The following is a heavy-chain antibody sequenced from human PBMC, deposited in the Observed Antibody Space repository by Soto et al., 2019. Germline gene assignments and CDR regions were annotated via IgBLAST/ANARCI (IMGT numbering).Heavy chain of an antibody. CDR3: ARRAVVAVTGSLDNWLDP. Sequence: PSETLSLTCTVSGGSITSCNWNWLRQPPGKALEWIGYVYNSGSTNYNPSLKSRVTISVDTSKNQFSLKVNSVTAADTAVYYCARRAVVAVTGSLDNWLDPWGQGILVTVSS. V-gene: IGHV4-59*01. J-gene: IGHJ5*02. CDR1: GGSITSCN. D-gene: IGHD2-21*01. CDR2: VYNSGST.